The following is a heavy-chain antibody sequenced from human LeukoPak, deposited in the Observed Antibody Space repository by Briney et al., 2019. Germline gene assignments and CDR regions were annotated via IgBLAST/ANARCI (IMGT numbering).Heavy chain of an antibody. D-gene: IGHD6-13*01. V-gene: IGHV3-48*03. CDR1: GFTFSSYE. CDR3: ARETAVGIDV. Sequence: GGSLRLSCAASGFTFSSYEMNWVRQAPGKGLEWVSYISSSGSTISYADSVKGRFTFSRDNAKNSLYLQMSSLRAEDTAVYYCARETAVGIDVWGKGTTVTISS. J-gene: IGHJ6*04. CDR2: ISSSGSTI.